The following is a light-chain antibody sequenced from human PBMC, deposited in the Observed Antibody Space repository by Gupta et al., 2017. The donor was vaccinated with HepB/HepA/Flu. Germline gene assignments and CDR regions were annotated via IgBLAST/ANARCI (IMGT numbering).Light chain of an antibody. J-gene: IGLJ2*01. CDR1: SGDVGGDNS. CDR2: EVT. V-gene: IGLV2-8*01. CDR3: TSDACNDRGV. Sequence: SALTQPPSASGSPGPSVTISCTGTSGDVGGDNSVSWYQQHPGEARRLMVYEVTKRTAGVPGRFSGSKAGNTASLTVSGREDEEEADYYCTSDACNDRGVFGGWTKVTVL.